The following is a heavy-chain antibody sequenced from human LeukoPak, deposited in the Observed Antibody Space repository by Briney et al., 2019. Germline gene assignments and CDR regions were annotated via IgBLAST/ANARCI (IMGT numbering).Heavy chain of an antibody. V-gene: IGHV3-7*02. CDR3: AKMVGYYDSSANWYFDL. J-gene: IGHJ2*01. Sequence: PGGSLRLSCAASGFTFSTYWMTWVRQAPGKGLEWVANIKQDGSEKYYVDSVKGRFTISRDNAKNSLYLQMNSLRAEDTAVYYCAKMVGYYDSSANWYFDLWGRGTLVTVSS. D-gene: IGHD3-22*01. CDR1: GFTFSTYW. CDR2: IKQDGSEK.